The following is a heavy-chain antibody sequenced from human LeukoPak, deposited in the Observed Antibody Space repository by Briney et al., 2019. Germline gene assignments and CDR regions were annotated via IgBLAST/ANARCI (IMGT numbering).Heavy chain of an antibody. CDR2: IRYDGSNK. Sequence: GGSLRLSCAASGFTFSSYGMHWVRQAPVKGLEWVAFIRYDGSNKYYADSVKGRFTISRDNSKNTLYLQMNSLRAEDTAVYYCAKEGRGYSYGPDYWGQGTLVTVSS. J-gene: IGHJ4*02. V-gene: IGHV3-30*02. CDR1: GFTFSSYG. CDR3: AKEGRGYSYGPDY. D-gene: IGHD5-18*01.